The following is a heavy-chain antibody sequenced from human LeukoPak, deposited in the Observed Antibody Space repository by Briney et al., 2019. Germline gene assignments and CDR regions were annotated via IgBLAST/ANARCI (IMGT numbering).Heavy chain of an antibody. Sequence: SETLSLTCTVSGGSISSYYWSWIRQPAGKGLEWIGRIYTSGSTNYNPSLKSRVTMSVDTSKNQFSLKLSSVTAADTAVYYCARDSYTYYDFWSGSSYYYGMDVWGQGTTVTVSS. V-gene: IGHV4-4*07. D-gene: IGHD3-3*01. CDR3: ARDSYTYYDFWSGSSYYYGMDV. CDR1: GGSISSYY. J-gene: IGHJ6*02. CDR2: IYTSGST.